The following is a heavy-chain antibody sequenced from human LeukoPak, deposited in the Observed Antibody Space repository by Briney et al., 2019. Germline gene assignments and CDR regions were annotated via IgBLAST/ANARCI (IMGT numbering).Heavy chain of an antibody. CDR3: ARDSASCRGCAFDI. D-gene: IGHD2-2*01. CDR2: TNRDGSEK. J-gene: IGHJ3*02. V-gene: IGHV3-7*01. Sequence: GGSLRLSCAASGFTFSSYAMHWVRQAPGKGLEWVANTNRDGSEKYYVDSVKGRVTISRDNAMNFLYLQLNSLRVDDTAVYYCARDSASCRGCAFDIWGQGTVVTVSS. CDR1: GFTFSSYA.